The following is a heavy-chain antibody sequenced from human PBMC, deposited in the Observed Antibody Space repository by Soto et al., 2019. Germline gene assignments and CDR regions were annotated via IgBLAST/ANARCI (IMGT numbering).Heavy chain of an antibody. V-gene: IGHV4-30-4*01. CDR2: IHHSGTT. D-gene: IGHD2-21*02. J-gene: IGHJ4*01. CDR3: ATDLIVVVTTGFHF. Sequence: QVLLQESGPGLVKASQTLSLDCSVSGDPIGSGDFYWTWIRQTPERGLEWIGHIHHSGTTSYNPSLGSRLSISMSTSRNLFSLSLTSVTVAETPVYFCATDLIVVVTTGFHFWGRASLVTV. CDR1: GDPIGSGDFY.